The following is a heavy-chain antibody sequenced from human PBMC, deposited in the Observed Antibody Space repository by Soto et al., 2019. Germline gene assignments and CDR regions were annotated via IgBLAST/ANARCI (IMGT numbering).Heavy chain of an antibody. CDR3: AKDRALSSSWPLDY. J-gene: IGHJ4*02. CDR1: GFTFSSYG. V-gene: IGHV3-30*18. D-gene: IGHD6-13*01. Sequence: PGGSLRLSCAASGFTFSSYGMHWVRQAPGKGLEWVAVISYDGSNKYYADSVKGRFTISRDNSKNTLYLQMNSLRAEDTAVYYCAKDRALSSSWPLDYWGQGTLVTVSS. CDR2: ISYDGSNK.